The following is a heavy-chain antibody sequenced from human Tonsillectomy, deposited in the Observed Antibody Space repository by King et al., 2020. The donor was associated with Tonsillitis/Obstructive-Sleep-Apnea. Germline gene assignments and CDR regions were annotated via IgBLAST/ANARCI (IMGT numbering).Heavy chain of an antibody. CDR2: IYWDDDK. D-gene: IGHD1-1*01. CDR1: GFSLSTNGVGVG. CDR3: AHRPSSYNWNDGYYFDY. Sequence: ITLKESGPTLVKPTQTLTLTCTFSGFSLSTNGVGVGVGWIRQPPGKALEWLALIYWDDDKRYNPSLKSRLTITKDTSKNQVVLTMTNMDPVDTATYYCAHRPSSYNWNDGYYFDYWGQGTLVTVSS. V-gene: IGHV2-5*02. J-gene: IGHJ4*02.